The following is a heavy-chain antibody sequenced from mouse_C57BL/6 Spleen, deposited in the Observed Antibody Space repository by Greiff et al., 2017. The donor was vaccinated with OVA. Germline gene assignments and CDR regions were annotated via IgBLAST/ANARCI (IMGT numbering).Heavy chain of an antibody. V-gene: IGHV2-6-1*01. CDR2: IWSDGST. D-gene: IGHD2-2*01. CDR1: GFSLTRYG. Sequence: VQLKESGPGLVAPSQSLSITCTVSGFSLTRYGVHWVRQPPGKGLEWLVVIWSDGSTTYNSAIQSRLSISKDNSQSQVFLKMNSLQTDDTAMYYCARQMGGYNCCDYWGQGTTLTVSS. J-gene: IGHJ2*01. CDR3: ARQMGGYNCCDY.